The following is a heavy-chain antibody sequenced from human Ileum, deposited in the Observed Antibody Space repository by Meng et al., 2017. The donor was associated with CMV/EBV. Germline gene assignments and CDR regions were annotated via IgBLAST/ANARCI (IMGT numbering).Heavy chain of an antibody. CDR1: GGSISSSSYY. Sequence: GSLRLSCTVSGGSISSSSYYWGWIRQPPGKGLEWIGSIYYSGSTYYNPSLESRVTISVDTSKNQFSLMLSSVTAADTAVYYCARDHYDYVWGSYRYAGWGQGSRVTVSS. V-gene: IGHV4-39*07. CDR3: ARDHYDYVWGSYRYAG. D-gene: IGHD3-16*02. CDR2: IYYSGST. J-gene: IGHJ4*02.